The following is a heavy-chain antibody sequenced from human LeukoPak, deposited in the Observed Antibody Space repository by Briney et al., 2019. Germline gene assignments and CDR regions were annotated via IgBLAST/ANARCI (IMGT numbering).Heavy chain of an antibody. D-gene: IGHD2-21*01. CDR3: AKPVEVVRYYYGMDV. Sequence: GGSLRLSCAASGFTFSSYAMSWVRQAPGKGLEWVSVISGSGASTHYADSVKGRFTISRDNSKNTLYLQMNSLRAEDTAVYYCAKPVEVVRYYYGMDVWGQGTTVTVSS. J-gene: IGHJ6*02. CDR1: GFTFSSYA. CDR2: ISGSGAST. V-gene: IGHV3-23*01.